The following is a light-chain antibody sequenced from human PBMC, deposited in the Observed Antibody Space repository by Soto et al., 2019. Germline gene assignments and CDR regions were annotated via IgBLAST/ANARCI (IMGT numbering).Light chain of an antibody. CDR3: QCYDSSLSGAV. V-gene: IGLV1-40*01. J-gene: IGLJ2*01. Sequence: QSVLTQPPSVSGAPGPRVTISCTGSSSNIGAGYDVHWYQQLPGTAPKLLIYGNSNRPSGVPDRFSGSKSGTSASLAITGLQAEDEADYYCQCYDSSLSGAVFGGGTKLTVL. CDR1: SSNIGAGYD. CDR2: GNS.